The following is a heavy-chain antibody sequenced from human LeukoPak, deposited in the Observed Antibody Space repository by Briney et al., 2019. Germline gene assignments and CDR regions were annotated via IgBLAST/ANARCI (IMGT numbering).Heavy chain of an antibody. Sequence: GGSLRLSCAASGFTFSGSAMNWVRQASGKGLEWVGRIRSKANTYATAYAASVKGRFAISRDDSKNTAYLQMNSLKTEDTAMYYCASLDYGDSLFLNAFDIWGQGTMVTVSS. J-gene: IGHJ3*02. D-gene: IGHD4-17*01. CDR1: GFTFSGSA. V-gene: IGHV3-73*01. CDR2: IRSKANTYAT. CDR3: ASLDYGDSLFLNAFDI.